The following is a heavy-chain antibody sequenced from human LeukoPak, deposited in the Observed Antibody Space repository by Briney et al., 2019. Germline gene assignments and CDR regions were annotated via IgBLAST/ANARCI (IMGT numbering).Heavy chain of an antibody. CDR1: GFIFSDYY. D-gene: IGHD2-21*01. CDR2: IIRSGGST. CDR3: AKDLTLYGDFPYFDY. Sequence: PGGSLRLSCAASGFIFSDYYMSWIRQAPGKGLEWVSAIIRSGGSTYYADSVKGRFTISRDNSKNTLYLQMNSLRAEDTAVYYCAKDLTLYGDFPYFDYWGQGTLVTVSS. V-gene: IGHV3-23*01. J-gene: IGHJ4*02.